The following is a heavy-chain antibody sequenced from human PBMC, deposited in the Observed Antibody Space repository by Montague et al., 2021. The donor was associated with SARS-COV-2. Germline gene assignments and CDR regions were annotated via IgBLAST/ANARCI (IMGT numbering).Heavy chain of an antibody. V-gene: IGHV4-59*08. J-gene: IGHJ3*02. D-gene: IGHD2-21*02. CDR2: IYYSGST. CDR3: ARHGHFVVVTAIHDTFDI. Sequence: SETLSLTCTVSGGSITSYYWTWIRQPPGKGLEWVGRIYYSGSTNYNPSLKSRVTISVDTSKNQFSLKLSSVTAADTAVYYCARHGHFVVVTAIHDTFDIWGQGTMVTVSS. CDR1: GGSITSYY.